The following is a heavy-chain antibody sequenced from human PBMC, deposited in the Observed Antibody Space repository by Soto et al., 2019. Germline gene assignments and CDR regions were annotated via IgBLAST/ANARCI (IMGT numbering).Heavy chain of an antibody. CDR2: IIPILGMA. Sequence: QVQLVQSGAEVKKPGSSVKVSCKASGVTFSSYTISWVRHAPGQGLEWMGRIIPILGMAHYAQKFQGRVTITADKTTSTADLELSSRTTEDTSVYYGARGLYGGNSARVGAFDIWGHGTMVTVSA. J-gene: IGHJ3*02. D-gene: IGHD1-26*01. CDR3: ARGLYGGNSARVGAFDI. CDR1: GVTFSSYT. V-gene: IGHV1-69*02.